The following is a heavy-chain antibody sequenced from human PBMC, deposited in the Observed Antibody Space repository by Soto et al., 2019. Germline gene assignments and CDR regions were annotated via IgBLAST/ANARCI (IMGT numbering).Heavy chain of an antibody. CDR3: AADYYDSSGYLVSPYYFDY. CDR2: ISAYNGNT. V-gene: IGHV1-18*01. CDR1: GYTFTSYG. Sequence: ASVKVSCKASGYTFTSYGISWVRQAPGQGLEWMGWISAYNGNTNYAQKLQGRVTMTTDTSTGTAYMELRSLRSDDTAVYYCAADYYDSSGYLVSPYYFDYWGQGTLVTVSS. J-gene: IGHJ4*02. D-gene: IGHD3-22*01.